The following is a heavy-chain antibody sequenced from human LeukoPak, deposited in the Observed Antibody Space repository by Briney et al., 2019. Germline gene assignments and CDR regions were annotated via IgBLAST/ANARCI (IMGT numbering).Heavy chain of an antibody. CDR2: ISSSSGYI. D-gene: IGHD6-19*01. V-gene: IGHV3-21*01. CDR3: ARDSSGWFVPFDY. CDR1: GFTLRSYS. J-gene: IGHJ4*02. Sequence: GGSLRLSCAASGFTLRSYSMNWVRQTPGKGLEWVSSISSSSGYIYYADSVKGRFTISRDNAKNSLFLQMNSLRAEDTALYYCARDSSGWFVPFDYWGQGTLVTVSS.